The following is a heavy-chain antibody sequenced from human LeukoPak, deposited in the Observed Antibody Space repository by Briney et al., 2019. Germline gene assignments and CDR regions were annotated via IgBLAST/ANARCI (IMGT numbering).Heavy chain of an antibody. J-gene: IGHJ6*03. CDR1: GGSFSGYY. V-gene: IGHV4-34*01. CDR2: INHSGST. CDR3: ARGPFLINCYYYYMDV. Sequence: SETLSLTCAVYGGSFSGYYWSWIRQPPGKGLEWIGEINHSGSTNYNPSLKSRVTISVDTSKNQFSLKLSSVTAADTAVYYCARGPFLINCYYYYMDVWGKGTTVTVSS.